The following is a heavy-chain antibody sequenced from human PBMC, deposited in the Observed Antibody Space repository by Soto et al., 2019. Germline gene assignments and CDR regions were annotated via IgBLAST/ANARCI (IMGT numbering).Heavy chain of an antibody. J-gene: IGHJ6*02. CDR2: IYYSGST. D-gene: IGHD2-15*01. CDR1: GGSISSGGYY. V-gene: IGHV4-31*03. CDR3: AGSLGYCSGGSCYYYYYGMDV. Sequence: SETLSLTCTVSGGSISSGGYYWSWIRQHPGKGLEWIGYIYYSGSTYYNPSLKSRVTISVDTSKNQFSLKLSSVTAADTAVYYCAGSLGYCSGGSCYYYYYGMDVWGQGTTVTVSS.